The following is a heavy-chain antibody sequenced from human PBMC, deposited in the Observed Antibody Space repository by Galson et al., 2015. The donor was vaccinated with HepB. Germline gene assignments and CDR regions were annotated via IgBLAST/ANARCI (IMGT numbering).Heavy chain of an antibody. D-gene: IGHD6-13*01. CDR3: ARDRALSSSWYQLGY. CDR2: ISSSSSTI. CDR1: GFTFSSYS. V-gene: IGHV3-48*01. Sequence: SLRLSCAASGFTFSSYSMNWVRQAPGKGLEWVSYISSSSSTIYYADSVKGRFTISRDNAKNSLYLQMNSLRAEDTAVYYCARDRALSSSWYQLGYWGQGTLVTVSS. J-gene: IGHJ4*02.